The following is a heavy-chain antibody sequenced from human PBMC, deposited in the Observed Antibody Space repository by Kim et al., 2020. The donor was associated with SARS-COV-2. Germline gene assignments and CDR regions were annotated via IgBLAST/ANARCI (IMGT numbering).Heavy chain of an antibody. V-gene: IGHV3-48*02. CDR3: AREGTTVTTDYYYGMDV. CDR2: ISSSSSTI. J-gene: IGHJ6*02. D-gene: IGHD4-17*01. Sequence: GGSLRLSCAASGFTFSSYSMNWVRQAPGKGLEWVSYISSSSSTIYYADSVKGRFTISRDNAKNSLYLQMNSLRDEDTAVYYCAREGTTVTTDYYYGMDVWGQGTTVTVSS. CDR1: GFTFSSYS.